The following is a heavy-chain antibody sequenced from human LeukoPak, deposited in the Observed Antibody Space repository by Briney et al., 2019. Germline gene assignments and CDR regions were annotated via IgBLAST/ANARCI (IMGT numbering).Heavy chain of an antibody. D-gene: IGHD4-11*01. Sequence: SETLSLTCTVSGGSISSSSYSWGWIRQPPGKGLEWIGSIYYSGSTYYNPSLKSRVTISVDTSKNQFSLKLSSVTAADTAVYYCARRTTVSHEPFDYWGQGTLVTVSS. J-gene: IGHJ4*02. CDR3: ARRTTVSHEPFDY. CDR2: IYYSGST. CDR1: GGSISSSSYS. V-gene: IGHV4-39*01.